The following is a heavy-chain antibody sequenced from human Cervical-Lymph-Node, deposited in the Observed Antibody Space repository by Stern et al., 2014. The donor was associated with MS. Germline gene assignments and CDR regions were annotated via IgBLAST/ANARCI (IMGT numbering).Heavy chain of an antibody. V-gene: IGHV3-33*01. CDR3: ASAYSSSHYYFDY. J-gene: IGHJ4*02. D-gene: IGHD6-13*01. CDR2: RWYYGSNP. Sequence: VHLVESGGGVVQPGRSLRLSCAASGFSFSRYAMHWVRQAPGKGLAWVALRWYYGSNPYYADSVTGRFTITRDNFKNTLYLQMNSLRAEDTAVYYCASAYSSSHYYFDYWGQGTLVTVSS. CDR1: GFSFSRYA.